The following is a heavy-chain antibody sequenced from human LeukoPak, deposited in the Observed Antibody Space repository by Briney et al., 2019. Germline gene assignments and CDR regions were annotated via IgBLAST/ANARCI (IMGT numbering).Heavy chain of an antibody. V-gene: IGHV1-2*02. D-gene: IGHD3-10*01. CDR2: INPNSGVT. J-gene: IGHJ6*03. CDR1: GYTFTGYY. CDR3: ARDRFGGNYYYYYTDV. Sequence: ASVKVSCKASGYTFTGYYMHWVRQAPGQGLEWMGWINPNSGVTNYAQKFQGRVTMTRDTSISTAYMELSRLRSDDTAVYYCARDRFGGNYYYYYTDVWGKGTTVTISS.